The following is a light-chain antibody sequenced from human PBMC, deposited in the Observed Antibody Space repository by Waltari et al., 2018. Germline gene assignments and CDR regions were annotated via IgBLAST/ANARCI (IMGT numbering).Light chain of an antibody. V-gene: IGKV3-11*01. CDR2: DAS. CDR1: QSVSSY. Sequence: EIVLTQSPATLSLSLGERAILSCRASQSVSSYLTWYQQKPGQAPRLLIYDASNRATGTPARFSGSGSGTDFTLTISSLEPEDFAVYYCQQRINWPLTFGGGTNVEIK. J-gene: IGKJ4*01. CDR3: QQRINWPLT.